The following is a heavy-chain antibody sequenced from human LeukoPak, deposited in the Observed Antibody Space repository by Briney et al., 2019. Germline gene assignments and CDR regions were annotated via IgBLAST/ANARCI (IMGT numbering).Heavy chain of an antibody. J-gene: IGHJ3*02. CDR1: GGSLSSYY. D-gene: IGHD3-3*01. Sequence: SETLSLTCTVSGGSLSSYYWSWIRQPPETGLEWIGYIFDSGSTNYNSPLKSRVTISVDTSKNQFSLKLSSVTAADTAVYYCARNFYDFWSGYSDAFDIWGQGTMVTVSS. CDR2: IFDSGST. CDR3: ARNFYDFWSGYSDAFDI. V-gene: IGHV4-59*12.